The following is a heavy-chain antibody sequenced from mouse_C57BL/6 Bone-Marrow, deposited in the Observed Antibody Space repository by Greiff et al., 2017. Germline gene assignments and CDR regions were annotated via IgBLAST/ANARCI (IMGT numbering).Heavy chain of an antibody. D-gene: IGHD2-3*01. CDR1: GFTFSDAW. J-gene: IGHJ3*01. V-gene: IGHV6-6*01. CDR3: TRLYDFTPSDWFAY. Sequence: EVKLMESGGGLVQPGGSMKLSCAASGFTFSDAWMDWVRQSPEKGLEWVAEIRNKANNHATYYAESVKGRFTISRDDSKSSVYLQMNILRAEDTGIYYCTRLYDFTPSDWFAYWGQGTLVTVSA. CDR2: IRNKANNHAT.